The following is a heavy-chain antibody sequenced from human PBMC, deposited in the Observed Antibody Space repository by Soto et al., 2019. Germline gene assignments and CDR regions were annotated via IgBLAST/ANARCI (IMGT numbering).Heavy chain of an antibody. V-gene: IGHV4-4*07. D-gene: IGHD2-2*01. CDR1: GGSISSYY. CDR2: IYTSGST. J-gene: IGHJ6*02. Sequence: SETLSLTCTVSGGSISSYYWSWIRQPAGKGLEWIGRIYTSGSTNYNPSLKSRVTMSVDTSKNQFSLKLSSVTAADTAVYYCARDGCSSTSCPTHYYYYGMDVWGQGTTVTVSS. CDR3: ARDGCSSTSCPTHYYYYGMDV.